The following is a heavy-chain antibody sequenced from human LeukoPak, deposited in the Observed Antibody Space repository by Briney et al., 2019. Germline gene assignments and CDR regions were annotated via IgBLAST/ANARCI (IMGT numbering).Heavy chain of an antibody. CDR3: ARERLAYCSGGSCYSGNYFDY. CDR2: INPSGGST. Sequence: GASVKVSCKASGYTFTMYTVNWVRQAPGQGLEWMGWINPSGGSTNYAQKFQDRVTMTRDMSTRTVYMELSSLRSEDTAVYYCARERLAYCSGGSCYSGNYFDYWGQGTLVTVSS. CDR1: GYTFTMYT. V-gene: IGHV1-46*01. J-gene: IGHJ4*02. D-gene: IGHD2-15*01.